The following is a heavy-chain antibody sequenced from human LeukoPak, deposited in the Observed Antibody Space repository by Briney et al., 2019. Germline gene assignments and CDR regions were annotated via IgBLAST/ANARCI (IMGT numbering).Heavy chain of an antibody. Sequence: GGSLRLSCAASGFTFSSYAMHWVRQAPGKGLEYVSAISSNGGSTYYANSVKGRFTISRDNSKNTLYLQVGSLRAEDMAVYYCAREGSLLADYWGQGTLVTVSS. J-gene: IGHJ4*02. CDR1: GFTFSSYA. V-gene: IGHV3-64*01. CDR2: ISSNGGST. D-gene: IGHD2/OR15-2a*01. CDR3: AREGSLLADY.